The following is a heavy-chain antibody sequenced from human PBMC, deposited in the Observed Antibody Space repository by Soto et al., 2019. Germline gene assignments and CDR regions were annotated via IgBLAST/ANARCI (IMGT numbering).Heavy chain of an antibody. Sequence: QVQLQESGPGLVKPSETLSLTCTVSGGSISSYYWNWIRQAPGKGLEWIGYIDYSGNTMYNPSLKSRVAFSLDTSKNQLSLKVSSVTAVDTAVYYCASLFPGRFYGVDVWGQGTTVTVSS. D-gene: IGHD3-10*02. CDR2: IDYSGNT. J-gene: IGHJ6*02. CDR1: GGSISSYY. CDR3: ASLFPGRFYGVDV. V-gene: IGHV4-59*01.